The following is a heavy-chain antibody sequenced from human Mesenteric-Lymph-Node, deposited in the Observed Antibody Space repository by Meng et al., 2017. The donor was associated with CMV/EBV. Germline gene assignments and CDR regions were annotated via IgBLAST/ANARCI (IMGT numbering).Heavy chain of an antibody. CDR1: GFTFSSYN. Sequence: GGPLRLSCTTSGFTFSSYNMNWVRQAPGKGLEWVSSISSSSSHIYYADSVKGRFTISRDNAKNALYLEINSLRVEDTAVYYCAGVRWSYFMFDYWGQGTLVTVSS. V-gene: IGHV3-21*01. CDR2: ISSSSSHI. J-gene: IGHJ4*02. CDR3: AGVRWSYFMFDY. D-gene: IGHD1-26*01.